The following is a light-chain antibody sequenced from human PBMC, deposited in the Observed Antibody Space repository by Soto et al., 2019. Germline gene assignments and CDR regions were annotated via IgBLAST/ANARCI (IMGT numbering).Light chain of an antibody. V-gene: IGKV3-11*01. CDR1: QSVSSY. CDR2: DAS. CDR3: QQRSHWPLMYT. J-gene: IGKJ2*01. Sequence: EIVLTQSPATLSLSPGERATLSCRASQSVSSYLAWYQQKHGQAPRLLIYDASNRATGIPARFSGSGSGTDFTLTISSLEPEDFEVYYCQQRSHWPLMYTFGQGTKLEIK.